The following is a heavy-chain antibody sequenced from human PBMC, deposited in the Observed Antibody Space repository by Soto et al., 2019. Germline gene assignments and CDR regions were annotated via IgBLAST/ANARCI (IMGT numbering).Heavy chain of an antibody. J-gene: IGHJ3*02. V-gene: IGHV4-31*03. CDR3: ARFGSPADDAFDI. D-gene: IGHD3-3*01. CDR1: GGSISSGGYY. Sequence: HVQLQESGPGLVKPSQTLSLTCTVSGGSISSGGYYWSWIRQHPGKVLEWIGYIYYSGSTYYNPSLKSRVTRSVDTSKNQLSLKLISVTAADTAVYYCARFGSPADDAFDICGRGTMVTVSS. CDR2: IYYSGST.